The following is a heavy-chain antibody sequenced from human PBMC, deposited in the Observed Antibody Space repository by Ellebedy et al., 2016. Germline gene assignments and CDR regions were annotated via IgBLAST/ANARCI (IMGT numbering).Heavy chain of an antibody. Sequence: SGTLSLTCIVSGGSISSYYWSWIRQPPGKGLEWIGYFSFSGSTNYNPSLKSRVTISVDTSKNQFSLKLSSVTAADTAVYCCARQHFGDYVDYWGQGILVTVSS. D-gene: IGHD4-17*01. CDR1: GGSISSYY. J-gene: IGHJ4*02. CDR3: ARQHFGDYVDY. V-gene: IGHV4-59*08. CDR2: FSFSGST.